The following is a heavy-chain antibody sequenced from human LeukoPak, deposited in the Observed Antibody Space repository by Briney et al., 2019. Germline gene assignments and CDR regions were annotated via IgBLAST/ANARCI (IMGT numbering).Heavy chain of an antibody. CDR1: GYTFTAYY. V-gene: IGHV1-2*02. CDR2: INPNSGVT. CDR3: ARDRVVVPAAFDY. D-gene: IGHD2-2*01. Sequence: GASVKVSCKASGYTFTAYYMHWVRQAPGQGLEWMGWINPNSGVTNYAQKFQGRVTMTRDTSISTAYMELSRLRSDDTAVYYCARDRVVVPAAFDYWGQGTLVTVSS. J-gene: IGHJ4*02.